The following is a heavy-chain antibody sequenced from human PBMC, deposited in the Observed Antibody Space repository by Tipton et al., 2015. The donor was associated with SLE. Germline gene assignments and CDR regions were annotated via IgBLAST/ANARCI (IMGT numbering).Heavy chain of an antibody. Sequence: TLSLTCTVSGGSISSSSYYWGWIRQHPGKGLEWIGYVFSSGTTYYNPSLQGRLSMSSDTSKNQFSLQLTSVTPEDTAVYYCARGFLYDGFQVWGQGTLVTVSS. CDR2: VFSSGTT. CDR3: ARGFLYDGFQV. V-gene: IGHV4-31*03. CDR1: GGSISSSSYY. D-gene: IGHD2-2*02. J-gene: IGHJ1*01.